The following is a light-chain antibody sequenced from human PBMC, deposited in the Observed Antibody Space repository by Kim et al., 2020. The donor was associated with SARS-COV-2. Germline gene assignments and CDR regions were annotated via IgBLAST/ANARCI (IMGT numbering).Light chain of an antibody. Sequence: DIQMTQSPSSLSASVGDRVTITCRASQSISSYLNWYQQKPGKAPKLLIYAASSLQSWVPSRFSGSGSGTDFTLTISSLQPEDFATYYCQPSYSTPHTFGQGTKLEI. CDR3: QPSYSTPHT. J-gene: IGKJ2*01. CDR2: AAS. CDR1: QSISSY. V-gene: IGKV1-39*01.